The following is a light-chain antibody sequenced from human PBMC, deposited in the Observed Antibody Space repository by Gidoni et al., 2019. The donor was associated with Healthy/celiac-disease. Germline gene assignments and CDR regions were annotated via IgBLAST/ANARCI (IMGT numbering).Light chain of an antibody. V-gene: IGKV1-39*01. CDR2: AAS. J-gene: IGKJ2*01. Sequence: DIQLIQPPSSLSASVGDRVTITCWASQGISSYLNWYQQKPGKAPKILIYAASSLHSGVPSRFRGSGSGTDFILTISSRQPEYFATYYCQQSYSTPYTFGQGTKLEIK. CDR1: QGISSY. CDR3: QQSYSTPYT.